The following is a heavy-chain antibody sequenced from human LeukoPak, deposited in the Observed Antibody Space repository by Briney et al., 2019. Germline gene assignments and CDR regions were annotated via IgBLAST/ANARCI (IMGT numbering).Heavy chain of an antibody. CDR3: ARESHVTREDY. CDR1: GYTFTSYG. Sequence: GASVKVSCKASGYTFTSYGISWVRQAPGQGREWMGWVSGYDGNTDYAQKFQGRLTMTADTSTSTAYMELRSLRPDDAAVYYCARESHVTREDYWGQGTLVTVSS. J-gene: IGHJ4*02. V-gene: IGHV1-18*01. D-gene: IGHD3-10*01. CDR2: VSGYDGNT.